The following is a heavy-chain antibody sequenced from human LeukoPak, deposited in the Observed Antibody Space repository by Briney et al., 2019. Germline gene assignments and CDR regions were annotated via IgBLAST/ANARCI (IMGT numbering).Heavy chain of an antibody. CDR2: ISSSSSYI. Sequence: GGSLRLSCAASGFTFSSYSMNWVRQAPGKGLEWVSSISSSSSYIYYADSVKGRFTISRDNAKNSLYLQMNSLRAEDTAVYYCARLAAAVDAFDIWGQGTMVTVSS. CDR3: ARLAAAVDAFDI. CDR1: GFTFSSYS. V-gene: IGHV3-21*01. D-gene: IGHD6-13*01. J-gene: IGHJ3*02.